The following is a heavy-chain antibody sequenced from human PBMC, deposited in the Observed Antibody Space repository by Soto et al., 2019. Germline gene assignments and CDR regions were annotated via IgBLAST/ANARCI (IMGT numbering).Heavy chain of an antibody. CDR2: IYYSGST. D-gene: IGHD4-17*01. V-gene: IGHV4-39*01. CDR1: GGSISSSTYY. CDR3: AAHAVTTAVFDY. J-gene: IGHJ4*02. Sequence: QLQLQESGPGLVKPSETLSLTCTVSGGSISSSTYYWGWIRQPPGKGLEWIGSIYYSGSTYYNPSLKSRVTLPVHTSKTQFALPLRSVTAADTAVYFCAAHAVTTAVFDYWGQGTLVTVSS.